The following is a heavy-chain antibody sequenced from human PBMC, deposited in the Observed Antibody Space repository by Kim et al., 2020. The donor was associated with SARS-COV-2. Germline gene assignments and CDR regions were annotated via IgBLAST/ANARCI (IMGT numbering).Heavy chain of an antibody. CDR1: GFTFTNSW. Sequence: GGSLRLSCAASGFTFTNSWMNWVRQAPGKGLEWVANISPGGSENYYVDSVKGRFTISRDNARDSLYLQMNSLRAEDTAVYYCGRRSRDVDYWGQGTLVTVSS. CDR2: ISPGGSEN. CDR3: GRRSRDVDY. V-gene: IGHV3-7*03. J-gene: IGHJ4*02.